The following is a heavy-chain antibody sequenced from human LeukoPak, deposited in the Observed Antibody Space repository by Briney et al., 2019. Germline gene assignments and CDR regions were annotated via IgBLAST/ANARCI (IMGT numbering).Heavy chain of an antibody. CDR2: INSDGSTT. J-gene: IGHJ4*02. V-gene: IGHV3-74*01. CDR3: ARGHHYCDSSAYYY. CDR1: GFIFSSHW. D-gene: IGHD3-22*01. Sequence: PGGSLRLSCAASGFIFSSHWMHWVRQAPGKGLVWVSRINSDGSTTSYAASVKGRFTISRDTAKNTLYLQMNSLRAEDTAVYYCARGHHYCDSSAYYYWGQGTLVTVSS.